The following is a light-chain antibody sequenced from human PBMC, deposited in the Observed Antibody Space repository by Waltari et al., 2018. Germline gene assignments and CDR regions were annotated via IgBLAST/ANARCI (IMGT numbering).Light chain of an antibody. V-gene: IGKV3-15*01. CDR3: QHYDGWRT. Sequence: EIVMTQSPATLSVSPGERAILPCRASQSVSSNLTWYQQKPGQAPRLLIYGASTRAAVIPARFSGSGSDTEFTLTINTLQSEDFAVYYCQHYDGWRTFGQGTKVEIK. CDR1: QSVSSN. J-gene: IGKJ1*01. CDR2: GAS.